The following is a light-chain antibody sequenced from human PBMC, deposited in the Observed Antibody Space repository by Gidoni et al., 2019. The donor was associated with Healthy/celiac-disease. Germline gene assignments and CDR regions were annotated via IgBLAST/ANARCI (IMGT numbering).Light chain of an antibody. CDR3: AAWDDSLNGPV. CDR2: SNY. CDR1: SSNIGSNN. V-gene: IGLV1-44*01. Sequence: QSGLTQQTSASGTPGQRVTISCSGSSSNIGSNNVNWYQQLPGTAPKLLFYSNYQRPSAVPDRFSGSKSGTSASLALIGLQSEDEADSYCAAWDDSLNGPVFGGGTKLTVL. J-gene: IGLJ2*01.